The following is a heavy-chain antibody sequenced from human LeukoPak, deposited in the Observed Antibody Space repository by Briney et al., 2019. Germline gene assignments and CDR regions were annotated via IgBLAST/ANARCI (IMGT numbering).Heavy chain of an antibody. V-gene: IGHV5-51*01. CDR1: RYSFTSYW. Sequence: GESLKISCKGSRYSFTSYWIGWVRQMPGKGLEWMGIIYPGDSDTRYSPSFQGQVTVSADKSISTAYLQWSSLKASDTAMYYCARQAYSSGWYPWGQGTLVTVSS. CDR2: IYPGDSDT. D-gene: IGHD6-19*01. CDR3: ARQAYSSGWYP. J-gene: IGHJ5*02.